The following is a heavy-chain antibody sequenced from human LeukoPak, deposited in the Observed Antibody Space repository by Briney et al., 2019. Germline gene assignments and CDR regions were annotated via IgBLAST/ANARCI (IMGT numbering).Heavy chain of an antibody. Sequence: GASVKVSCKASGGTFSSYAISWVRQAPGQGLEWMGRIIPILGIANYAQKFQGRVTITADKSTSTAYMELSSLRSEDTAVYYCAAERYVGASDYYYGMDVWGQGTTVTVSS. J-gene: IGHJ6*02. CDR1: GGTFSSYA. CDR2: IIPILGIA. D-gene: IGHD1-26*01. CDR3: AAERYVGASDYYYGMDV. V-gene: IGHV1-69*04.